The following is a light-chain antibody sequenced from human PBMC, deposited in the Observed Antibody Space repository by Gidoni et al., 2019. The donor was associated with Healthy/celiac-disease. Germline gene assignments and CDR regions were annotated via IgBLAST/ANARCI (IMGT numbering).Light chain of an antibody. Sequence: EIVMTQSPATLSVSPGERATLSCRASQSVSSNLAWYQQKPGQAPRLLIYGASTRATGIPARFSGSGSGTEFTLTISSLQSEDFAVYYCQQCPATFGPGTKVDIK. CDR2: GAS. CDR3: QQCPAT. CDR1: QSVSSN. V-gene: IGKV3-15*01. J-gene: IGKJ3*01.